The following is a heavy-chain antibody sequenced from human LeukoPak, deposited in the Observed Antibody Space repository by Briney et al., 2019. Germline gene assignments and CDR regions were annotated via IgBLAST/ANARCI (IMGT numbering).Heavy chain of an antibody. V-gene: IGHV1-2*06. D-gene: IGHD1-1*01. Sequence: GSVKVSCKASGYTFTGDELPRVGQAGGQGREWMGRIKPNSGGTNYEQKFQGRVTMTRDTSISTAYMDLTRLRSDDPAVYYFARGTEYYFDYWGPGTLVTVSS. CDR3: ARGTEYYFDY. J-gene: IGHJ4*02. CDR1: GYTFTGDE. CDR2: IKPNSGGT.